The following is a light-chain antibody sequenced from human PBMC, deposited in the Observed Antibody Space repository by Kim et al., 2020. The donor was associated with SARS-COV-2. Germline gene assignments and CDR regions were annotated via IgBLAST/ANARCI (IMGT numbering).Light chain of an antibody. CDR3: QSYNTAPQT. CDR1: QGIRDY. Sequence: ASIGDRVTITCRASQGIRDYVAWYQQKPGEVPKLLIFAASTLRSGVPSRFSGGASGTEFTLTINSLQPEDVATYYCQSYNTAPQTFGQGTKLEI. CDR2: AAS. J-gene: IGKJ2*01. V-gene: IGKV1-27*01.